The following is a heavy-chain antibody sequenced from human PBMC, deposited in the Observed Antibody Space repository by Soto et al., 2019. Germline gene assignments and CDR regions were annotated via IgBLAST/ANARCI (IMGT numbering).Heavy chain of an antibody. CDR2: IIPIPGIA. D-gene: IGHD2-15*01. CDR1: GGTFSSYT. J-gene: IGHJ3*02. CDR3: ASQYCSSGSCYVWLKMHDAFDI. V-gene: IGHV1-69*02. Sequence: QVQLVQSGAEVKKPGSSVKVSCKASGGTFSSYTISWVRQATGQGLEWMARIIPIPGIANYAQKFQGRVTITADKSTSTAYMELSSLRSEDTAVYYCASQYCSSGSCYVWLKMHDAFDIWGQGTMVTVSS.